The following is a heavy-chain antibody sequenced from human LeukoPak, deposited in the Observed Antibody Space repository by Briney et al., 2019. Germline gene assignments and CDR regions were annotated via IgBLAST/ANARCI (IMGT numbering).Heavy chain of an antibody. Sequence: PSETLSLTCAVYGGSFSGYYWSWIRQPPGKGLEWIGEINHSGSTNYNPSLKSRVTISVDTSKNQFSLKLSSVTAADTAVYYCARRGYSSRLRGNAFDIWGQGTMVTVSS. D-gene: IGHD6-13*01. CDR2: INHSGST. V-gene: IGHV4-34*01. CDR3: ARRGYSSRLRGNAFDI. CDR1: GGSFSGYY. J-gene: IGHJ3*02.